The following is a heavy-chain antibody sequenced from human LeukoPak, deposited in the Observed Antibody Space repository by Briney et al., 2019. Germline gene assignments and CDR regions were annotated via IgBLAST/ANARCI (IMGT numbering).Heavy chain of an antibody. D-gene: IGHD3-3*01. CDR3: AKDLSDAHYDFWSGYFDY. CDR1: GFTFDDYA. Sequence: GGSLRLSCAASGFTFDDYAMHWVRQAPGKGLEWVSGISWNSGSIGYADSVKGRFTISRDNAKNSLYLQMNSLRAEDTALYYCAKDLSDAHYDFWSGYFDYWGQGALVTVSS. CDR2: ISWNSGSI. V-gene: IGHV3-9*01. J-gene: IGHJ4*02.